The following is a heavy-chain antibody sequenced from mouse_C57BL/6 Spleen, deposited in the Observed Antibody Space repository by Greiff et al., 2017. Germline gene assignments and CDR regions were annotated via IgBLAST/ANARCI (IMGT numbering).Heavy chain of an antibody. J-gene: IGHJ3*01. CDR1: GYAFTNYL. CDR2: INPGSGGT. CDR3: ARDYYGSSYLTFAY. Sequence: VQLQQSGAELVRPGTSVKMSCKASGYAFTNYLIEWVKQRPGQGLEWIGVINPGSGGTNYNEKFKGKATLTADKSSSTAYMQLSSLTSEDSAVYFCARDYYGSSYLTFAYWGQGTLVTVSA. D-gene: IGHD1-1*01. V-gene: IGHV1-54*01.